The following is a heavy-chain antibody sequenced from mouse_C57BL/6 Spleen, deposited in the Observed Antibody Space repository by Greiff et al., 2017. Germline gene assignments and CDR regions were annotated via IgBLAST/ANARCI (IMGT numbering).Heavy chain of an antibody. V-gene: IGHV1-62-2*01. J-gene: IGHJ3*01. CDR2: FYPGSGSI. CDR1: GYTFTEYT. CDR3: ARHEEPERRLRAWFAD. Sequence: QVQLKQSGAELVKPGASVKLSCKASGYTFTEYTIHWVKQRSGQGLEWIGWFYPGSGSIKYNEKFKDKATLTADKSSSTVYMELSRLTSEDSAVYFCARHEEPERRLRAWFADGGQGTLVTVAA. D-gene: IGHD3-2*02.